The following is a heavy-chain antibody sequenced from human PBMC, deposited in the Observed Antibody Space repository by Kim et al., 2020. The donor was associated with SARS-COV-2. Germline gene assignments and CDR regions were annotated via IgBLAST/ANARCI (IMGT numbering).Heavy chain of an antibody. Sequence: GESLKISCKGSGYSFTSYWISWVRQMPGKGLEWMGRIDPSDSYTNYSPSFQGHVTISADKSISTAYLQWSSLKASDTAMYYCAGHDILTGYYSWFDPWGQGTLVTVSS. J-gene: IGHJ5*02. CDR3: AGHDILTGYYSWFDP. V-gene: IGHV5-10-1*01. CDR1: GYSFTSYW. CDR2: IDPSDSYT. D-gene: IGHD3-9*01.